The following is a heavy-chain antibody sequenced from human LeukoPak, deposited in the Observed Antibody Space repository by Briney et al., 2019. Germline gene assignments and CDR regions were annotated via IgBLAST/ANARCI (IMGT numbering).Heavy chain of an antibody. Sequence: ASVKVSCKASGYTFTSYDINWVRQATGQGLEWMLWMNPNSGNTGYAQKFQGRVTMTRDPSTSTVYMELSSLRSADTAVYYCAGAGYDSSGYYSYWGQRTLVTVSS. CDR2: MNPNSGNT. V-gene: IGHV1-8*01. CDR1: GYTFTSYD. CDR3: AGAGYDSSGYYSY. J-gene: IGHJ4*02. D-gene: IGHD3-22*01.